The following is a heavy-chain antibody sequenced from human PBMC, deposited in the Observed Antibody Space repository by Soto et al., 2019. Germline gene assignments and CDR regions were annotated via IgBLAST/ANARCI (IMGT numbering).Heavy chain of an antibody. J-gene: IGHJ6*02. CDR2: IYYSGST. Sequence: SETLSLTCTVSGGSISSGDYYWSWIRQPPGKGLEWIGYIYYSGSTYYNPSLKSRVTISVDTSKNQFSLKLSSVTAADTAVYYCACGYSWGGVGYFYYGMDVWGQGTTVTVSS. CDR1: GGSISSGDYY. D-gene: IGHD5-18*01. V-gene: IGHV4-30-4*01. CDR3: ACGYSWGGVGYFYYGMDV.